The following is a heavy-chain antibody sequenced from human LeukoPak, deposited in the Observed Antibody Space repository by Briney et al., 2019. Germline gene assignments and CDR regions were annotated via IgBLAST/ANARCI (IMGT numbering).Heavy chain of an antibody. D-gene: IGHD3-22*01. V-gene: IGHV4-61*02. J-gene: IGHJ4*02. CDR3: ARDPRYYYDSGGYPYTFDY. CDR1: GGSISSGSYY. Sequence: SETLSLTCTVSGGSISSGSYYWSWIRQPAGKGLEWIGRIYTSGSTNYNPSLKSRVTISVDTSKNQFSLKLSSVTAADTAVYYCARDPRYYYDSGGYPYTFDYWGQGTLVTVSS. CDR2: IYTSGST.